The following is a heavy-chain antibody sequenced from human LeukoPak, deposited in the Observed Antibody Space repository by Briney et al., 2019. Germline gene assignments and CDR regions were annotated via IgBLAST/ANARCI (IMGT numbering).Heavy chain of an antibody. Sequence: VASVTVSCKTSGYSFTDYYMHWLRQAPGQGLEWMGWINPNSGGTSSAQKFQGRVTMTRDTSISTVYMEVSWLTSDDTAIYYCARADRLHGGPYLIGPWGQGTLVTVSS. CDR1: GYSFTDYY. V-gene: IGHV1-2*02. D-gene: IGHD2-21*01. J-gene: IGHJ5*02. CDR2: INPNSGGT. CDR3: ARADRLHGGPYLIGP.